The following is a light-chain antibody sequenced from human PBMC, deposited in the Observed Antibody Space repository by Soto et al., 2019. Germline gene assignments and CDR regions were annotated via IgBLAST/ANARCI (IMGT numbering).Light chain of an antibody. V-gene: IGKV1-17*03. CDR3: LQHNSYPLT. CDR2: SAS. J-gene: IGKJ4*01. CDR1: QDIKYY. Sequence: DIQMTQSPSAMSASVGDRVTINCRARQDIKYYLAWFQQKPGKVPKRLIYSASSLQCGVPSRFSGSGSGTKFTLTISGLQPEDSATYYCLQHNSYPLTFGGGTKVEIK.